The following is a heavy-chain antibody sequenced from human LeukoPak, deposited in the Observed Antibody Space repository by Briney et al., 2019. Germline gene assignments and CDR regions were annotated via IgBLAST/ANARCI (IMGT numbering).Heavy chain of an antibody. CDR3: ARDRDCSGGSCYYFDY. Sequence: GGSLRLSCAASGFTFSDYYMSWIRQAPGKGLEWVSYISSSGSTIYYADFVKGRFTISRDNAKNSLYLQMNSLRAEDTAVYYCARDRDCSGGSCYYFDYWGQGTLVTVSS. CDR1: GFTFSDYY. CDR2: ISSSGSTI. V-gene: IGHV3-11*01. J-gene: IGHJ4*02. D-gene: IGHD2-15*01.